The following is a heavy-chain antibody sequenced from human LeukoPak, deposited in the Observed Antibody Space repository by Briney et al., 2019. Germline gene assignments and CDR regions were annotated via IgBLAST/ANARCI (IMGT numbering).Heavy chain of an antibody. J-gene: IGHJ5*02. V-gene: IGHV1-69*04. CDR1: GGTFSSYA. CDR3: ARDCSSTSCYTTGGFVP. Sequence: SVKVSCKASGGTFSSYAISWVRQAPGQGLEWMGRIIPILGIANYAQKFQGRVTITADKSTSTAYMELSSLRSEDTAVYYCARDCSSTSCYTTGGFVPWGQGTLVTVSS. CDR2: IIPILGIA. D-gene: IGHD2-2*02.